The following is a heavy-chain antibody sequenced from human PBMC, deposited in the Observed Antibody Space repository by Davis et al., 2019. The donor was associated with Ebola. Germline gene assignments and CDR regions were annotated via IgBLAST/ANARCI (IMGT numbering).Heavy chain of an antibody. D-gene: IGHD2-15*01. V-gene: IGHV1-69*13. CDR3: ARDGGGWFDP. CDR2: IIPIFGTA. J-gene: IGHJ5*02. Sequence: SVTVSCKASGYTFTGYYLHWVRQAPGQGLEWMGGIIPIFGTANYAQKFQGRVTITADESTSTAYMELSSLRSEDTAVYYCARDGGGWFDPWGQGTLVTVSS. CDR1: GYTFTGYY.